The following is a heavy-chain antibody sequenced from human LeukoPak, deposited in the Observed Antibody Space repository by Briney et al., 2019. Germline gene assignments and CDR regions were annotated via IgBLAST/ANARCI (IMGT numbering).Heavy chain of an antibody. Sequence: SETLSLTCAVYGGSFSGFYWSWVRQPPGKGLEWIGEINHSGGTNYNPSLKSRVTISVDTSKNQFSLKLWSVTAADTAVYYCARHQMSYWYFDLWGRGTLVTVSS. V-gene: IGHV4-34*01. J-gene: IGHJ2*01. CDR1: GGSFSGFY. CDR2: INHSGGT. CDR3: ARHQMSYWYFDL.